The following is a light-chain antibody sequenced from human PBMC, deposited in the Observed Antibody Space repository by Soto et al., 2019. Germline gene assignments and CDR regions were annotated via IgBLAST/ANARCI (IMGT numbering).Light chain of an antibody. CDR3: QQTNSFPRT. CDR2: AAS. V-gene: IGKV1-12*01. J-gene: IGKJ1*01. Sequence: DIQMTQSPSSVSASVGESVTITCRASQDISSWLAWYQQKPGKAPNLLIYAASSLQSGVPSRFSGSGSGTDFTLTINSLQPEDIATYYCQQTNSFPRTFGQGTKVDIK. CDR1: QDISSW.